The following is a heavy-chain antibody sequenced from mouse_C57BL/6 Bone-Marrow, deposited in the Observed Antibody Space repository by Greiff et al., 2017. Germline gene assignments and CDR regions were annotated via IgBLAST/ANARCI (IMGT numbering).Heavy chain of an antibody. J-gene: IGHJ3*01. CDR2: ISYDGSN. Sequence: EVKLMESGPGLVKPSQSLSLTCSVTGYSITSGYYWNWIRQFPGNKLEWMGYISYDGSNNYNPSLKNRISITRDTSKNQFFLKLNSVTTEDTATYYCAREDYGSSSWFAYWGQGTLVIVSA. CDR1: GYSITSGYY. CDR3: AREDYGSSSWFAY. V-gene: IGHV3-6*01. D-gene: IGHD1-1*01.